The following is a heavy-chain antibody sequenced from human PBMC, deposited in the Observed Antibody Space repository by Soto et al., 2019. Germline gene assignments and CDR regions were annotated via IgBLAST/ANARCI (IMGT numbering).Heavy chain of an antibody. J-gene: IGHJ4*02. V-gene: IGHV3-23*01. CDR2: ISGAGGTT. Sequence: EVQLLESGGGLVQPGGSLRLSCSASGFPLRKYAMTWVRQAPGKELERISAISGAGGTTFYADSLKGRFTISRDNSKNTLFLQMSRLRGEDTAVYYCAKGEGISRFPEHWGPVILVTVSP. CDR3: AKGEGISRFPEH. CDR1: GFPLRKYA. D-gene: IGHD6-13*01.